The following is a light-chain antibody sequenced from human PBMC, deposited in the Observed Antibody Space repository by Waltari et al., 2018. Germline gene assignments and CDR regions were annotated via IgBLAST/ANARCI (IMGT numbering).Light chain of an antibody. CDR3: QQYFTTPT. CDR2: WAS. J-gene: IGKJ2*01. CDR1: QSVLYSSNNKNY. V-gene: IGKV4-1*01. Sequence: DIVMTQSPDSLAVSLGERDTINCKSSQSVLYSSNNKNYLGWSQQKPGQPPRMLIYWASTRESGVPDRFSGSGSGTDFTLNISSLQAEDVAVYYCQQYFTTPTFGQGTKLEIK.